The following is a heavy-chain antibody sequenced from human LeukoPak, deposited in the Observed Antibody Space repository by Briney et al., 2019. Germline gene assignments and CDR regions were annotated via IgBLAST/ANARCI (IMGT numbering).Heavy chain of an antibody. Sequence: AARCLRLSCAASGFTFSSYAMHWVRQAPGKGLEWVGVISYDGSNKYCADSVKGRFTISRDNSKNTLYLQMNSLRDEDTASGIAVSREVDCYHYYMVVSVKGRTVTVSS. D-gene: IGHD6-13*01. J-gene: IGHJ6*03. CDR3: VSREVDCYHYYMVV. CDR1: GFTFSSYA. V-gene: IGHV3-30-3*01. CDR2: ISYDGSNK.